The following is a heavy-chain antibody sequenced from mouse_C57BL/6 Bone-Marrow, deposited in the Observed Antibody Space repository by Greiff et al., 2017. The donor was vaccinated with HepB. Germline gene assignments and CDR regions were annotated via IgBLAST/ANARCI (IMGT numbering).Heavy chain of an antibody. CDR1: GYTFTSYW. CDR2: IDPSDSYT. CDR3: ARLWYSYFDY. V-gene: IGHV1-59*01. Sequence: QVQLQQPGAELVRPGTSVKLSCKASGYTFTSYWMHWVKQRPGQGLEWIGVIDPSDSYTNYNQKFKGKATLTVDTSSSTAYMQLSSLTSEDSAVYYCARLWYSYFDYWGQGTTLTVSS. D-gene: IGHD1-1*02. J-gene: IGHJ2*01.